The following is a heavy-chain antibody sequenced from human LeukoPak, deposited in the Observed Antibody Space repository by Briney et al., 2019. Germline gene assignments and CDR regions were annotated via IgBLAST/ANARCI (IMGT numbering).Heavy chain of an antibody. CDR1: GGSFSGYY. Sequence: KPSETLSHACAVYGGSFSGYYWSWIRQPPRKGLEWIGEINHSGSTNYNPSLKSRVTISVDTSKNQFSLKLNSVTAADTAVYFCARRAYSAAYWKHFDYWGQGTLVTVSS. CDR3: ARRAYSAAYWKHFDY. J-gene: IGHJ4*02. V-gene: IGHV4-34*01. D-gene: IGHD1-1*01. CDR2: INHSGST.